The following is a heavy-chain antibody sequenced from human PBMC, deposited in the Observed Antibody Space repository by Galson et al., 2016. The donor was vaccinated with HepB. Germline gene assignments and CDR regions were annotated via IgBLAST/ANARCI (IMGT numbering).Heavy chain of an antibody. J-gene: IGHJ4*02. CDR1: GFTFTSYT. V-gene: IGHV3-30-3*01. CDR3: VRDSWGKYYDTNGRLY. D-gene: IGHD2-8*01. Sequence: LRLSCAASGFTFTSYTMHWVRQAPGKGLEWVAVVSFDGFNKYYTDSVKGRFTISRDNSNNTLHLQLDSLRAEDTAVYYCVRDSWGKYYDTNGRLYWGRGTLVTVSS. CDR2: VSFDGFNK.